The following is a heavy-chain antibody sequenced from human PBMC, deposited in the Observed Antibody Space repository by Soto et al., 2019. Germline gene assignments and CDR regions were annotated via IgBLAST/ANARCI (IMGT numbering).Heavy chain of an antibody. CDR1: GGSISSGGYY. CDR2: IYYSGST. J-gene: IGHJ6*02. D-gene: IGHD6-13*01. V-gene: IGHV4-31*03. Sequence: LALTCTVSGGSISSGGYYWSWIRQHPGKGLEWIGYIYYSGSTYYNPSLKSRVTISVDTSKNQFSLKLSSVTAADTAVYYCARDKLAGKQQLVRGPFYYGMDVWGQGTTVTVSS. CDR3: ARDKLAGKQQLVRGPFYYGMDV.